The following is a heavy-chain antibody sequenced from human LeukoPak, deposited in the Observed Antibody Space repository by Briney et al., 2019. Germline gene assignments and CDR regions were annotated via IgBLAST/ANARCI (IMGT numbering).Heavy chain of an antibody. V-gene: IGHV1-18*01. CDR3: ARRPDTYDFWSGYYVDY. CDR1: GYTFTSYG. J-gene: IGHJ4*02. Sequence: GASVKVSCKASGYTFTSYGISWVRQAPGQGLEGMGWISAYNGNTNYAQKLQGRVTMTTDTSTSTAYMELRSLRSDDTAVYYCARRPDTYDFWSGYYVDYWGQGTLVTVSS. D-gene: IGHD3-3*01. CDR2: ISAYNGNT.